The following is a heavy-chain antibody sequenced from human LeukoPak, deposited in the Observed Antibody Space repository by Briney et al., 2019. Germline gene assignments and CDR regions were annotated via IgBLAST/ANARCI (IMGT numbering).Heavy chain of an antibody. J-gene: IGHJ3*02. V-gene: IGHV3-33*01. D-gene: IGHD3-10*01. Sequence: GRSLRLSCAASGFTFSSYGMHWVRQAPGKGLEWVAVIWYDGSNKYYADSVKGRFTISRDNSKNTLYLQMNSLRAEDTAVYYCAGARRYYGSGVKDAFDIWGQGTMVTVSS. CDR2: IWYDGSNK. CDR3: AGARRYYGSGVKDAFDI. CDR1: GFTFSSYG.